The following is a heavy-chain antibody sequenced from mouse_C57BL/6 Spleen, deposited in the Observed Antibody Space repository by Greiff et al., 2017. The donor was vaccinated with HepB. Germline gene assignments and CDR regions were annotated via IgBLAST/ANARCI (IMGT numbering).Heavy chain of an antibody. Sequence: EVQGVESGGGLVKPGGSLKLSCAASGFTFSSYAMSWVRQTPEKRLEWVATISDGGSYTYYPDNVKGRFTISRDNAKNNLYLQMSHLKSEDTAMYYCAREDWDGAMDYWGQGTSVTVSS. CDR1: GFTFSSYA. V-gene: IGHV5-4*01. J-gene: IGHJ4*01. CDR2: ISDGGSYT. D-gene: IGHD4-1*01. CDR3: AREDWDGAMDY.